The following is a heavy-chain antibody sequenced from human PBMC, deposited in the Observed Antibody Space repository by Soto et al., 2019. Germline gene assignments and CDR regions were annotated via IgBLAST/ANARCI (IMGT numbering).Heavy chain of an antibody. CDR2: VHYTGGT. Sequence: PSETLSLTCTVSGDSISSHYWSWIRQSPGKGLEWIGYVHYTGGTNYNPSLKSRVTITVDMSENLFSLWLGSVTAADTAVYYCTRGTVTIDYFDYWGQGTLVTVSS. CDR3: TRGTVTIDYFDY. V-gene: IGHV4-59*11. D-gene: IGHD2-21*02. CDR1: GDSISSHY. J-gene: IGHJ4*02.